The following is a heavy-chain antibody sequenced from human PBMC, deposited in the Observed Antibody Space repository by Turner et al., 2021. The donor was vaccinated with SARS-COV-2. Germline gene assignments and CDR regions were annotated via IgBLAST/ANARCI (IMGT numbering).Heavy chain of an antibody. CDR1: GFTFSSYG. J-gene: IGHJ4*02. CDR2: ISYDGSNK. D-gene: IGHD3-10*01. CDR3: ANLWFGELSTDY. V-gene: IGHV3-30*18. Sequence: QVQLVESGGGVVQPGWSLRLSCAASGFTFSSYGMHWVRQAPGKGLEWVAVISYDGSNKYYADSVKGRFTISRDNSKNTLYLQMNSLRAEDTAVYYCANLWFGELSTDYWGQGTLVTVSS.